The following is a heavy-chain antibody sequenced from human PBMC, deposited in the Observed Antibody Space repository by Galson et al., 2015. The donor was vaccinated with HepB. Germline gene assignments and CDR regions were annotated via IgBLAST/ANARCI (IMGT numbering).Heavy chain of an antibody. Sequence: SVKVSCKASGGTFSSYAISWVRQAPGQGLEWMGGIIPIFGTANYAQKFQGRVTITADKSTSTAYMELSSLRSEDTAVYYCASKSVGVAELYYYYGMDVWGQGTTVTVSS. CDR2: IIPIFGTA. J-gene: IGHJ6*02. CDR3: ASKSVGVAELYYYYGMDV. CDR1: GGTFSSYA. V-gene: IGHV1-69*06. D-gene: IGHD6-19*01.